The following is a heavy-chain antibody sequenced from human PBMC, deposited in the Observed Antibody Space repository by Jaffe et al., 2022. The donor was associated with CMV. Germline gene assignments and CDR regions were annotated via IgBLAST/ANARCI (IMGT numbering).Heavy chain of an antibody. V-gene: IGHV1-69*09. Sequence: QVQLVQSGAEVKKPGSSVKVSCKASGGTFSSYAISWVRQAPGQGLEWMGRIIPILGIANYAQKFQGRVTITADKSTSTAYMELSSLRSEDTAVYYCARDQERLKKGYYYYMDVWGKGTTVTVSS. CDR2: IIPILGIA. CDR1: GGTFSSYA. D-gene: IGHD1-1*01. J-gene: IGHJ6*03. CDR3: ARDQERLKKGYYYYMDV.